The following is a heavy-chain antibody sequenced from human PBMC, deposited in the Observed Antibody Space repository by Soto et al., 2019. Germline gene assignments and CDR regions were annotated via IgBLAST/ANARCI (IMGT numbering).Heavy chain of an antibody. V-gene: IGHV3-33*01. CDR3: ATNGDGYNFVY. Sequence: QVQLVESGGGVVQPGRSLRLSCAASGFSFSNYDMHWVRQAPGKGLEWVALIWYDGSDKYYAETVKGRFTISRDNSKKTLYLQMNSLRAEDTAVYYCATNGDGYNFVYWGQGTLVTVSS. CDR1: GFSFSNYD. CDR2: IWYDGSDK. J-gene: IGHJ4*02. D-gene: IGHD5-12*01.